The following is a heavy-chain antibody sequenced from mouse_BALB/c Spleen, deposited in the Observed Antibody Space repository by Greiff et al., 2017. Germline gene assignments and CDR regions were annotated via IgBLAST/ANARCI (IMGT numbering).Heavy chain of an antibody. J-gene: IGHJ4*01. V-gene: IGHV1-14*01. CDR1: GYTFTSYV. D-gene: IGHD2-14*01. Sequence: EVQLQQSGPELVKPGASVKMSCKASGYTFTSYVMHWVKQKPGQGLEWIGYINPYNDGTKYNEKFKGKATFTADTSSNTAYMQLSSLTSEDSAVYYCARGDRYYAMDYWGQGTSVTVSS. CDR2: INPYNDGT. CDR3: ARGDRYYAMDY.